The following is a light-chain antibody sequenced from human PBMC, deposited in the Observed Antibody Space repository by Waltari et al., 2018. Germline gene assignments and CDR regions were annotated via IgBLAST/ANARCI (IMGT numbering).Light chain of an antibody. Sequence: ILMTQSPATLAVSPGVRVTLSCRASQNIRTYLFWYQQKPGQSPRLLIYDAFIRATGIPARFSGSGSGTEFTLTISRLQSEDFAVYYCQHYLNFPHTFGPRTKLEIK. CDR3: QHYLNFPHT. J-gene: IGKJ2*01. CDR1: QNIRTY. CDR2: DAF. V-gene: IGKV3-15*01.